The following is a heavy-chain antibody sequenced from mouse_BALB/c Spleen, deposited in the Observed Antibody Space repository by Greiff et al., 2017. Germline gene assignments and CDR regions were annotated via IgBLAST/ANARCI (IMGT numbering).Heavy chain of an antibody. CDR2: IYPYNGGT. CDR3: ANDGYSGYYAMDY. Sequence: EVQLVESGPELVKPGASVKISCKASGYTFTDYNMHWVKQSHGKSLEWIGYIYPYNGGTGYNQKFKSKATLTVDNSSSTAYMELRSLTSEDSAVYYCANDGYSGYYAMDYWGQGTSVTVSS. V-gene: IGHV1S29*02. CDR1: GYTFTDYN. J-gene: IGHJ4*01. D-gene: IGHD2-3*01.